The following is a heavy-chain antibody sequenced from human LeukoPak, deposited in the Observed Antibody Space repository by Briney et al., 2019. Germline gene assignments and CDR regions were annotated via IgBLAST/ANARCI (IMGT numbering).Heavy chain of an antibody. J-gene: IGHJ3*01. D-gene: IGHD6-6*01. CDR1: GGSISTYY. Sequence: SETLSLTCTDSGGSISTYYWSLIRQPAGKGLEWIGRIYASGNTNYNPSLKSRVTMSLDTSKNQFSLRLTSVTAADTAVYYCAREYSSSSGKNAFDVWGQGTMVTVSS. CDR2: IYASGNT. CDR3: AREYSSSSGKNAFDV. V-gene: IGHV4-4*07.